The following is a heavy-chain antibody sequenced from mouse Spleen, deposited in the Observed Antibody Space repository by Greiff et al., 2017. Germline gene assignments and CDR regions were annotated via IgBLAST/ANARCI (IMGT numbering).Heavy chain of an antibody. CDR2: ISSGGGNT. D-gene: IGHD1-1*01. Sequence: EVKLVESGGGLVKLGGSLKLSCAASGFTFSSYAMSWVRQTPEKRLEWVATISSGGGNTYYPDSVKGRFTISRDNAKNTLYLQMSSLKSEDTAMYYCARYGYYGSSYWYFDVWGAGTTVTVSS. CDR3: ARYGYYGSSYWYFDV. V-gene: IGHV5-9*04. J-gene: IGHJ1*01. CDR1: GFTFSSYA.